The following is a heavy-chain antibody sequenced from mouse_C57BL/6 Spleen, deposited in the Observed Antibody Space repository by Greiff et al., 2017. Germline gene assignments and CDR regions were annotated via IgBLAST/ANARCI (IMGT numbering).Heavy chain of an antibody. D-gene: IGHD2-5*01. V-gene: IGHV3-1*01. CDR3: ARDHYSIPFAY. J-gene: IGHJ3*01. CDR1: GYSITSGYD. Sequence: DVKLQESGPGMVKPSQSLSLTCTVTGYSITSGYDWHWIRHFPGNKLEWMGYISYSGSTNYNPSLKSRISITHDTSKNHFFLKLNSVTTEDTATYYCARDHYSIPFAYWGQGTLVTVSA. CDR2: ISYSGST.